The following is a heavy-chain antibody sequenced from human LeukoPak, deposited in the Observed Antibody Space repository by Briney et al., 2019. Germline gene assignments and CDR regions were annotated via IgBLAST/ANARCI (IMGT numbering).Heavy chain of an antibody. CDR2: INHSGST. CDR3: ARPRIVGAQGYFQH. V-gene: IGHV4-34*01. D-gene: IGHD1-26*01. J-gene: IGHJ1*01. CDR1: GGSFSGYY. Sequence: SETLSLTCAVYGGSFSGYYWRWIRQPPWEGLVWVGEINHSGSTNYNPSLKSRVTISVDTSKNQFSLKLSSVTAADTAVYYCARPRIVGAQGYFQHWGQGTLVTVSS.